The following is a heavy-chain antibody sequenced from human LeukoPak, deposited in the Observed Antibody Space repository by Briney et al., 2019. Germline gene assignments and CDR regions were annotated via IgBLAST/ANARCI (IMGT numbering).Heavy chain of an antibody. CDR3: ARLLLTGTTCCFDY. CDR2: IYPGDSDT. CDR1: GYSFTTYW. Sequence: AGESLKISCKGFGYSFTTYWLGWVRQMPGKGLEWMGIIYPGDSDTRYTPSFQGQVTISADKSISTAYLQWSSLKASDTAMYYCARLLLTGTTCCFDYWGQGTLVTVSS. V-gene: IGHV5-51*01. J-gene: IGHJ4*02. D-gene: IGHD1-20*01.